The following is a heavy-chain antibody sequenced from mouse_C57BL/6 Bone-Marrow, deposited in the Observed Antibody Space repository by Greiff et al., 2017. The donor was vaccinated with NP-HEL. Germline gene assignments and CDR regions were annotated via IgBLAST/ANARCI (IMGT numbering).Heavy chain of an antibody. Sequence: QVQLQQPGAELVKPGASVKMSCKASGYTFTSYWITWVKQRPGQGLEWIGDIYPGSGSTNYNEKFKSKATLTVDTSSSTAYMQLSSLTSEDSAVYYCAPHYSGSSDADYWGQGTPLTVSS. CDR2: IYPGSGST. V-gene: IGHV1-55*01. CDR3: APHYSGSSDADY. CDR1: GYTFTSYW. J-gene: IGHJ2*01. D-gene: IGHD1-1*01.